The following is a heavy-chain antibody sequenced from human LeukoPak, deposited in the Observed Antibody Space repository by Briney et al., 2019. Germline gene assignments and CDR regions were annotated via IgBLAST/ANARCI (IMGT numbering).Heavy chain of an antibody. Sequence: PGGSLRLSCAASGFTVSSNYMSWVRQAPGKGLEWVSVIYSGGSTYYADSVKGRFTISRDNSKNTLYLQMNSLRAEDTAVYYCAKGTEGRPYYFDYWGQGTLVTVSS. CDR2: IYSGGST. D-gene: IGHD3-10*01. J-gene: IGHJ4*02. CDR1: GFTVSSNY. CDR3: AKGTEGRPYYFDY. V-gene: IGHV3-53*01.